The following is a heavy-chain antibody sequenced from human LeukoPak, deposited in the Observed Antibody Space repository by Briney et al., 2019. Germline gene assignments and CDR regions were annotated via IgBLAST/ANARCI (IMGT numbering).Heavy chain of an antibody. D-gene: IGHD3-16*02. CDR1: GFTFSSYS. V-gene: IGHV3-21*01. CDR3: ARDLGYDYVWGSYRYKYFQH. J-gene: IGHJ1*01. CDR2: ISSSSSYI. Sequence: GGSLRLSCAASGFTFSSYSMNWVRQAPGKGLEWVSSISSSSSYIYYADSVKGRFTISRDNAKNSLYLQMYSLRAEDTAVYYCARDLGYDYVWGSYRYKYFQHWGQGTLVTVSS.